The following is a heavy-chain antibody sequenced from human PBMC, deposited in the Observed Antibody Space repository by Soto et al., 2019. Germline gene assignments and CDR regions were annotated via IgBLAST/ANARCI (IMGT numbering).Heavy chain of an antibody. CDR3: ARDTPYYDILTGNYYYYGMDV. J-gene: IGHJ6*02. D-gene: IGHD3-9*01. V-gene: IGHV3-30-3*01. Sequence: PGGSLRLSCAASGFTFSSYAMHWVRQAPGRGLEWVAVISYDGSNKYYADSVKSRFTISRDNSKNTLYLQMNSLRAEDTAVYYCARDTPYYDILTGNYYYYGMDVWGQGTTVTVSS. CDR1: GFTFSSYA. CDR2: ISYDGSNK.